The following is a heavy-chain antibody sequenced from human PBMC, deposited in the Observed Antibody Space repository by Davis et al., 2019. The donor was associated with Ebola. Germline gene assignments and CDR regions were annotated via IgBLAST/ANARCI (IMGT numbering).Heavy chain of an antibody. D-gene: IGHD4-17*01. CDR2: ISYDGSKK. CDR3: AKASPGADYGGGWFDS. V-gene: IGHV3-30*18. CDR1: GFTFRIYG. J-gene: IGHJ5*01. Sequence: PGGSLRLSCAASGFTFRIYGIHWVRQAPGKGLEWVAVISYDGSKKFYADSVKGRFTISRDNSKNTVYLQMNSLRVEDMAVYYCAKASPGADYGGGWFDSWGQGTLITVSS.